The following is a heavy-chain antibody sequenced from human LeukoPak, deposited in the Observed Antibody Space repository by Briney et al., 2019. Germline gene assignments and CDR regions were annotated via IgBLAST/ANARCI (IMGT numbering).Heavy chain of an antibody. D-gene: IGHD3-16*01. CDR2: ISYDGSNK. V-gene: IGHV3-30*18. CDR3: AKGSPGGWDDGWCDP. Sequence: GGSLRLPCAASGFTFTSYGMHWVRQAPGKGLEWVAVISYDGSNKYYADSVKGRFTISRDNSKNTLYLQMNSLRVEDTAVYSCAKGSPGGWDDGWCDPWGQGTLVTVSS. J-gene: IGHJ5*02. CDR1: GFTFTSYG.